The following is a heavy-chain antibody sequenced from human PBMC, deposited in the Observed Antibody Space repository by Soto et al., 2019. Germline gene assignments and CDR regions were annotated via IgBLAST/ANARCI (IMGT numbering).Heavy chain of an antibody. Sequence: ASVKVSCKASGYTFTSYYMHWVRQAPGQGLEWMGIINPSGGSTSYAQKFQGRVTMTSDTSTSTVYMELSSLRSEDTAVYYCAREDWNYVVVDYWGQGTLVTVSS. V-gene: IGHV1-46*01. J-gene: IGHJ4*02. CDR3: AREDWNYVVVDY. D-gene: IGHD1-7*01. CDR2: INPSGGST. CDR1: GYTFTSYY.